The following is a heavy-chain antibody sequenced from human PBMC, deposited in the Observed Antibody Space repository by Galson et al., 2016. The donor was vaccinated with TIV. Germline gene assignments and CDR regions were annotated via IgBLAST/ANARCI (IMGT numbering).Heavy chain of an antibody. V-gene: IGHV3-23*01. CDR3: VKFAGARRENYYLDQ. CDR1: GFTFSSYA. Sequence: SLRLSCAASGFTFSSYAMNWVRQAPGKGLEWVSSISENSGSTDYADSVKGRFTISRDNSKNTLYLQMDSLRAEDTAVYYCVKFAGARRENYYLDQWGQGTRVTVSS. D-gene: IGHD3-10*01. J-gene: IGHJ4*02. CDR2: ISENSGST.